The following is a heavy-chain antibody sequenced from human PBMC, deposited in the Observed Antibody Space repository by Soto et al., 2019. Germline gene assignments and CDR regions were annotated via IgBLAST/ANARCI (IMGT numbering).Heavy chain of an antibody. CDR2: ISYDGSNK. CDR3: AREDYDSSGYYTYGMDV. D-gene: IGHD3-22*01. J-gene: IGHJ6*02. V-gene: IGHV3-30-3*01. Sequence: GGSLRLSCAASGFTFSSYAMHWVRQAPGKGLEWVAVISYDGSNKYYADSVKGRFTISRDNSKNTLYLQMNSLRAEDTAVYYCAREDYDSSGYYTYGMDVWGQGTTVTVSS. CDR1: GFTFSSYA.